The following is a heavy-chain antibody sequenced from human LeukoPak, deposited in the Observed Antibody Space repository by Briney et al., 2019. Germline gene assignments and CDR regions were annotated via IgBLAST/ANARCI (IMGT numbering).Heavy chain of an antibody. Sequence: SETLSLTCTVSGGSISSGGYYWSWIRQHPGKGLEWIGYIYYSGSTYYNPSLKSRVTISVDTSKNQFSPKLSSVTAADTAVYYCARASVPGHFDYWGQGTLVSVSS. D-gene: IGHD5/OR15-5a*01. CDR1: GGSISSGGYY. CDR3: ARASVPGHFDY. CDR2: IYYSGST. J-gene: IGHJ4*02. V-gene: IGHV4-31*03.